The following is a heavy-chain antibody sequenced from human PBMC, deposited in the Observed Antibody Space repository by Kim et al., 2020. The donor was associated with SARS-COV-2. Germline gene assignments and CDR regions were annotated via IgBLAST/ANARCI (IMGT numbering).Heavy chain of an antibody. CDR2: INHSGST. Sequence: SETLSLTCAVYGGSFSGYYWSWIRQPPGKGLEWIGEINHSGSTNYNPSLKSRVTISVDTSKNQFSLKLSSVTAADTAVYYCARAPQRITIFGVAPPYYYYMDVWGKGTTVTVSS. J-gene: IGHJ6*03. CDR1: GGSFSGYY. D-gene: IGHD3-3*01. CDR3: ARAPQRITIFGVAPPYYYYMDV. V-gene: IGHV4-34*01.